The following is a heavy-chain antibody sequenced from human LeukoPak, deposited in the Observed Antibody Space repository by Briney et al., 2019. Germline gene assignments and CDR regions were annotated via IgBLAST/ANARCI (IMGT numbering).Heavy chain of an antibody. D-gene: IGHD1-7*01. J-gene: IGHJ6*03. V-gene: IGHV4-34*01. CDR1: GGSFSNYY. CDR2: INDSGRI. CDR3: ARRWNYGRNYYIDV. Sequence: SETLPLTCAVYGGSFSNYYWSWIRQPPGKGLEWIGEINDSGRINYNPSLMSRVTISVDTSKNQFSPRLTSVTARDTAVYYCARRWNYGRNYYIDVWGKGATVSVSS.